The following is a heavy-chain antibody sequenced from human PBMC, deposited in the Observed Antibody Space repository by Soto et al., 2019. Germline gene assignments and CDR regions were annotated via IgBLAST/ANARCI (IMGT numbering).Heavy chain of an antibody. J-gene: IGHJ5*02. D-gene: IGHD5-12*01. CDR1: GGSISSYY. CDR3: ARAYSGYDWEGRWFDP. Sequence: SETLSLTCTVSGGSISSYYWSWIRQPPGKGLEWIGYIYYSGSTNYNPSLKSRVTISVDTSKNQFSLKLSSVTAADTAVYYCARAYSGYDWEGRWFDPWGQGTLVTVSS. CDR2: IYYSGST. V-gene: IGHV4-59*01.